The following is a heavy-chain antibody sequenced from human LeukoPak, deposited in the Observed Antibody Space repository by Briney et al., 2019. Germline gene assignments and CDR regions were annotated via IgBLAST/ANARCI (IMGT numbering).Heavy chain of an antibody. CDR3: AKDRAYSSGLGAFDI. J-gene: IGHJ3*02. V-gene: IGHV3-23*01. CDR1: GFTFSSYG. CDR2: ISGSGDST. D-gene: IGHD6-19*01. Sequence: QPGGSLRLSCAASGFTFSSYGMSWVRQAPGKGLEWVSAISGSGDSTYYADSVMGRFTISRDNSKNTLYLQMNSLRAEDTAVYYCAKDRAYSSGLGAFDIWGQGTMVTVAS.